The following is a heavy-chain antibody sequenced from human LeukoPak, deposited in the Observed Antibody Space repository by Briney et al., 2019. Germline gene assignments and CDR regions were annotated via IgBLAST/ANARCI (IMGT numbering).Heavy chain of an antibody. D-gene: IGHD2-2*02. Sequence: SETLSLTCAVSGGSISSSNWWSWVRQPPGKGLEWIGEIYHSGSTNYNPSLKSRVTISVDKSTNQFSLKLSSVTAADTAVYYCAKSVVPAAIGRFDYWGQGTLVTVSS. CDR3: AKSVVPAAIGRFDY. V-gene: IGHV4-4*02. CDR1: GGSISSSNW. CDR2: IYHSGST. J-gene: IGHJ4*02.